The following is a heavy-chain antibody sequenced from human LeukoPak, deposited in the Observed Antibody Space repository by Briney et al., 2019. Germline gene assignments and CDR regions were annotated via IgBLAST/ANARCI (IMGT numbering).Heavy chain of an antibody. J-gene: IGHJ6*02. D-gene: IGHD3-10*01. V-gene: IGHV4-39*01. CDR2: IYYSGST. Sequence: SETLSLTCTVSGGSISSSSYYWGWIRQPPGKGLEWIGSIYYSGSTYYNPSLKSRVTISVDTSKNQFSLKLSSVTAADTAVYYCARIWFGEVFGFYYGMAVCGQGTTVTVSS. CDR3: ARIWFGEVFGFYYGMAV. CDR1: GGSISSSSYY.